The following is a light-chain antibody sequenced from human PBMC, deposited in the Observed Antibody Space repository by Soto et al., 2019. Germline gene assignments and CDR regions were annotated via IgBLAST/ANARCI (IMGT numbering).Light chain of an antibody. Sequence: QLVLTQPPSVSGAPGQRVTISCTGSSSNVGAGYDIHWYQQLPGTAPRLLIYDNNNRPSGVPDRFSGSKSGTSASLAITGLQAEDEADYYCQSYDNNVSGWVFGGGTKLTVL. CDR3: QSYDNNVSGWV. CDR2: DNN. V-gene: IGLV1-40*01. CDR1: SSNVGAGYD. J-gene: IGLJ3*02.